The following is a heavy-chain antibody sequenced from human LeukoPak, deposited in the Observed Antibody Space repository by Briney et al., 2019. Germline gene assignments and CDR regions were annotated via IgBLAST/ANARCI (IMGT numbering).Heavy chain of an antibody. V-gene: IGHV3-15*01. Sequence: GGSLRLSCAASGFTFINAWMAWVRQAPGKGLEWVGRIKAKAHGGTIEYAALVKGRFTISRDDSKNTLYLQMNSLKTEDTAVYYCTTESYYGSGTWGQGTLVTVSS. CDR2: IKAKAHGGTI. CDR3: TTESYYGSGT. CDR1: GFTFINAW. J-gene: IGHJ5*02. D-gene: IGHD3-10*01.